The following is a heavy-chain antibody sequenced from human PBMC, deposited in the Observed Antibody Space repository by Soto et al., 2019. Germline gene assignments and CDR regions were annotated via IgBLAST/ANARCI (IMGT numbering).Heavy chain of an antibody. CDR2: IYHSGST. CDR1: GGSISSSNW. Sequence: QVQLQESGPGLVKPSGTLSLTCAVSGGSISSSNWWRWVRQPPGKGLEWIGEIYHSGSTNYNPSLKSRVTISVEKSKHQFSLKLSSVTAADTAVYYCARSADYDILTGSRYYYYYGMDVWGQGTTVTVSS. CDR3: ARSADYDILTGSRYYYYYGMDV. D-gene: IGHD3-9*01. V-gene: IGHV4-4*02. J-gene: IGHJ6*02.